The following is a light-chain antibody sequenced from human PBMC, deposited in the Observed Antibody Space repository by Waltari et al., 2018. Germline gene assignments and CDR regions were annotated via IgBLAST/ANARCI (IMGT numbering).Light chain of an antibody. CDR3: QQYHNWPLT. V-gene: IGKV3-15*01. CDR2: GAS. Sequence: EIVMTQSPATLSVSPGERATLSCRASRFISTNLAWYQQKPGQTPRLRIYGASTRSTGSPARFSGSGSATEFTLTFSSLQSEDFAVYYCQQYHNWPLTFGGGTKVEI. CDR1: RFISTN. J-gene: IGKJ4*01.